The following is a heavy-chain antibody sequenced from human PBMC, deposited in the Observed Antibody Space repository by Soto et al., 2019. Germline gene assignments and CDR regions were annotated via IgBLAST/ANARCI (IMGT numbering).Heavy chain of an antibody. CDR1: GFSLTTSGVG. Sequence: QITLNESGPTVVRPTETLTLTCRFSGFSLTTSGVGVGWIRQSPGKAPEWLALIYWDYDKRYSASLKSRLTITKDTCKNPAALTVSDLDTTDTATYYCAHRVLRTVFGLVTTTAIYFVFWGQGTPVAVSS. CDR3: AHRVLRTVFGLVTTTAIYFVF. J-gene: IGHJ4*02. CDR2: IYWDYDK. V-gene: IGHV2-5*02. D-gene: IGHD3-3*01.